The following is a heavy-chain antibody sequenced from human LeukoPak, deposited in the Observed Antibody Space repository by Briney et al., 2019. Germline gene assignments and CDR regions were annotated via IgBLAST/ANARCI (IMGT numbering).Heavy chain of an antibody. CDR1: GGSISSYY. D-gene: IGHD3-16*01. V-gene: IGHV4-4*07. CDR2: IYTSGIT. CDR3: ARNDLDC. Sequence: SETLSLTCTVSGGSISSYYWSWVRQPAGKGLEWIGRIYTSGITNYNPSLKSRPTMSLDTSKNQFSLNLRSVTAADTAIYYCARNDLDCWGRGTLVTVSS. J-gene: IGHJ4*02.